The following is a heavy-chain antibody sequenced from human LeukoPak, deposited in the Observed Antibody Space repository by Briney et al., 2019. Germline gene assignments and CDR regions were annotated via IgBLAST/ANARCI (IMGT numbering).Heavy chain of an antibody. CDR1: GFTFSTYA. V-gene: IGHV3-23*01. CDR3: ASILLWYVYDY. D-gene: IGHD3-10*01. CDR2: IGGSGGST. J-gene: IGHJ4*02. Sequence: GGSVRLSCAASGFTFSTYAMSWVRQAPGKGLEWVSAIGGSGGSTYYADSVKGRFTISRDNSKNTLYLQMNSLRAEDTAVYYCASILLWYVYDYWGQGTLVTVSS.